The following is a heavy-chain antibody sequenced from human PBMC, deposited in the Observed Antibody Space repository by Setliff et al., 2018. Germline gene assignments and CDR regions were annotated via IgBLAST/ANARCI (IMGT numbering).Heavy chain of an antibody. J-gene: IGHJ4*02. Sequence: ASVKVSCKASGYTFTTYAMNWVRQASGQGLEWMGWINTNTGNPTYAQGFTGRFVFSLDTSVSTANLQTSGLKAEDTAVYYCARANGSHDSSGYYWHYWGPGTLVTVSS. D-gene: IGHD3-22*01. CDR1: GYTFTTYA. V-gene: IGHV7-4-1*02. CDR3: ARANGSHDSSGYYWHY. CDR2: INTNTGNP.